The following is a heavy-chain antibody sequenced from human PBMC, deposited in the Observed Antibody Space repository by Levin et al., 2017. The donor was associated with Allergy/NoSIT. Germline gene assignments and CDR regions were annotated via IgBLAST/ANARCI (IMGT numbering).Heavy chain of an antibody. V-gene: IGHV4-34*01. J-gene: IGHJ6*02. CDR2: INHSGST. CDR1: GGSFSGYY. CDR3: ARGSVVVVAATGYYYYYGMDV. D-gene: IGHD2-15*01. Sequence: SETLSLTCAVYGGSFSGYYWSWIRQPPGKGLEWIGEINHSGSTNYNPSLKRLFTISVDTSKNQFSLKLSSVTAADTAVYYCARGSVVVVAATGYYYYYGMDVWGQGTTVTVSS.